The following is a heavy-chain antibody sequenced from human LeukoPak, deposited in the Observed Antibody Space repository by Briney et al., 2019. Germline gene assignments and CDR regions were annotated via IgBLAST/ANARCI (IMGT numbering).Heavy chain of an antibody. V-gene: IGHV3-48*03. CDR1: GFSFSSDE. Sequence: PGGSLRLSCAASGFSFSSDELNWVRQAPGKGLEWLSYISTSGRTTYYADSVKGRFTISRDNAKNSQYLQMSSLRAEDTAVYYCARDRTMVRGLANYFYGMDVWGQGTTVIVSS. CDR3: ARDRTMVRGLANYFYGMDV. CDR2: ISTSGRTT. D-gene: IGHD3-10*01. J-gene: IGHJ6*02.